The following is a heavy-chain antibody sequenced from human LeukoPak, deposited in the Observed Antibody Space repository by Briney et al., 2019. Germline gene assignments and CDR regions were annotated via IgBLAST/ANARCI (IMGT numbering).Heavy chain of an antibody. D-gene: IGHD4/OR15-4a*01. CDR1: GVSISSYY. CDR2: TYTSGSL. Sequence: KPSETLSLTCTVSGVSISSYYWSWIRQPAGKGLEWIGRTYTSGSLNYNPSLKSRVSMSVDTSKNQFSLKLSPLTAADTAVYYCATHKIYYCADFWGQGTLVTVSP. V-gene: IGHV4-4*07. CDR3: ATHKIYYCADF. J-gene: IGHJ4*02.